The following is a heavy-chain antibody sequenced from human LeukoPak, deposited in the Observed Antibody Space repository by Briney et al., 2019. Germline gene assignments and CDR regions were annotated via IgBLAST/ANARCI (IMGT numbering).Heavy chain of an antibody. Sequence: GESLKISCKGSGYSITSCWIGCGSHMPGKGREWRGLSYPGGADTTYPPSFQGQVTISVDKSISTAYLQWSCLKAADSAMLYCARHARHYSHNTGYSTWLDSWVQATLV. J-gene: IGHJ5*01. CDR3: ARHARHYSHNTGYSTWLDS. D-gene: IGHD2-8*01. V-gene: IGHV5-51*01. CDR1: GYSITSCW. CDR2: SYPGGADT.